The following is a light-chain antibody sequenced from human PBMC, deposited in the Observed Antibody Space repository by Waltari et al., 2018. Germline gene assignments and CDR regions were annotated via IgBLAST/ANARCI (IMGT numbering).Light chain of an antibody. J-gene: IGKJ3*01. CDR2: DAS. V-gene: IGKV3-11*01. CDR1: QSVGSS. Sequence: EIVLTQSPATLSLSPGETATLSGRASQSVGSSLAWYQQKPGQAPRLLIYDASKRATGIPARFSGSGSGTDFTLTISSLESEDFAVYYCQQRTNWPPIFSFGPGTKVDIK. CDR3: QQRTNWPPIFS.